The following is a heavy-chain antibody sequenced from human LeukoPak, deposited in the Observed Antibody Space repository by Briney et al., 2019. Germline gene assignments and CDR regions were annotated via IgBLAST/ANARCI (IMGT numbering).Heavy chain of an antibody. CDR2: IYTSGST. V-gene: IGHV4-61*02. CDR1: GGSISSGSYY. CDR3: ARDRFDFWSGYKKGYYFDY. Sequence: SETLSPTCTVSGGSISSGSYYWSWIRQPAGKGLEWIGRIYTSGSTNYNPSLKSRVTISVDTSKNQFSLKLSSVTAADTAVYYCARDRFDFWSGYKKGYYFDYWGQGTLVTVSS. D-gene: IGHD3-3*01. J-gene: IGHJ4*02.